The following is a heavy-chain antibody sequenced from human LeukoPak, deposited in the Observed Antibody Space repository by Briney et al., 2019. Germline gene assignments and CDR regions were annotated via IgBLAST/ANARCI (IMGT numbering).Heavy chain of an antibody. CDR3: ARDLGPSRGLEY. CDR1: GGSISSYY. D-gene: IGHD3-10*01. CDR2: ISYSGST. V-gene: IGHV4-59*01. J-gene: IGHJ4*02. Sequence: LETLSLTCTVSGGSISSYYWSWIRQPPGKGLEWIGYISYSGSTYYNPSLKSRVTISVDTSKKQFSLNLRSVTAADTAVYYCARDLGPSRGLEYWGQGNLVTVSS.